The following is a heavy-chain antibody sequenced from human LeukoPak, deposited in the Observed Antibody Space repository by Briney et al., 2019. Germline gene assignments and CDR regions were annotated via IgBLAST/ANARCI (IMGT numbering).Heavy chain of an antibody. CDR1: GFTFSSYA. CDR2: ISGGGGST. Sequence: PGGSLRLSCAASGFTFSSYAMSWVRQAPGKGLEWVSAISGGGGSTYYADSVKGRFAISRDNSKKTLYLQMDSLRAEDTAVYYCAKQAFKFDDSSGWNYYYGMDVWGQGTTVTVSS. D-gene: IGHD3-22*01. J-gene: IGHJ6*02. CDR3: AKQAFKFDDSSGWNYYYGMDV. V-gene: IGHV3-23*01.